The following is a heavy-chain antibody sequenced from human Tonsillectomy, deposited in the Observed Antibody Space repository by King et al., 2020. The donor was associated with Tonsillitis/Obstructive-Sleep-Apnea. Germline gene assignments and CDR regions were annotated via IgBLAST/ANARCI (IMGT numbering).Heavy chain of an antibody. CDR2: IYWDDDK. CDR3: AHVRGYDFVGGSYRLDY. V-gene: IGHV2-5*02. D-gene: IGHD3-16*02. J-gene: IGHJ4*02. Sequence: FTLKESGPTLVKPTQPLTLTCTFSGFSFSTSGVGVGWIRQPPGKALERLAIIYWDDDKRSSPSLNSRLPIIKDTPKNPVVLTMTNLDPVDTATYYCAHVRGYDFVGGSYRLDYWGQGTLVTVSS. CDR1: GFSFSTSGVG.